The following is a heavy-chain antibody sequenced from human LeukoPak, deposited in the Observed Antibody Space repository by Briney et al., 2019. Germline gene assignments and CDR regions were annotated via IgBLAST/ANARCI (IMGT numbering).Heavy chain of an antibody. CDR1: GGSVSSGSYH. Sequence: PSETLSLTCTVSGGSVSSGSYHWSWIRQPPGKGLEWIGYIYYSGSTNYNPSLKSRVTISVDTSKNQFSLKLSSVTAADTAVYYCARDRSIAAAGRILDYWGQGTLVTVSS. D-gene: IGHD6-13*01. V-gene: IGHV4-61*01. J-gene: IGHJ4*02. CDR2: IYYSGST. CDR3: ARDRSIAAAGRILDY.